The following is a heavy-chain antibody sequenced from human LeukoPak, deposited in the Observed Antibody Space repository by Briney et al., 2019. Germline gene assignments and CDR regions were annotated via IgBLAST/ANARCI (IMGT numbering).Heavy chain of an antibody. V-gene: IGHV3-48*03. CDR3: ARVGYHGSGSFDY. CDR2: ISPTGYTI. Sequence: GGSLRLSCAASTFSFSNYEMNWVRQAPGQGLEWVSYISPTGYTIYYADSVKGRFTISRDSAKNSLYLQMSSLRAEDTPVYYCARVGYHGSGSFDYWGQGNLVTVSS. D-gene: IGHD3-10*01. J-gene: IGHJ4*02. CDR1: TFSFSNYE.